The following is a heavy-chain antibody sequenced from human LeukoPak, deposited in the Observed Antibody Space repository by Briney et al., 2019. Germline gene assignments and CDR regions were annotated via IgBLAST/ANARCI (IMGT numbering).Heavy chain of an antibody. Sequence: QPGGSLRLSCAASGFTFSSYGMHWVRQAPGKGLEWVAVISYDGSNKYYADSVKGRFTISRDNSKNTLYLQVNSLRAEDTAVYYCAKDLYGFSSSTDAFDIWGQGTMVTVSS. CDR3: AKDLYGFSSSTDAFDI. J-gene: IGHJ3*02. V-gene: IGHV3-30*18. D-gene: IGHD6-13*01. CDR2: ISYDGSNK. CDR1: GFTFSSYG.